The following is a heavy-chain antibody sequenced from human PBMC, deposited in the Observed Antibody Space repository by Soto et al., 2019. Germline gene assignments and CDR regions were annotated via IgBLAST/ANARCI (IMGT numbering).Heavy chain of an antibody. J-gene: IGHJ6*03. D-gene: IGHD2-2*01. Sequence: GGSLRLSCAASGFTFDDYAMHWVRQAPGKGLEWVSGISWNSGSIGYADSVKGRFTISRDNAKNSLYLQMNSLRAEDTALYYCAKDIRCSSTSCYVEDPGYYYYYMDVWGKGTTVTVSS. V-gene: IGHV3-9*01. CDR3: AKDIRCSSTSCYVEDPGYYYYYMDV. CDR1: GFTFDDYA. CDR2: ISWNSGSI.